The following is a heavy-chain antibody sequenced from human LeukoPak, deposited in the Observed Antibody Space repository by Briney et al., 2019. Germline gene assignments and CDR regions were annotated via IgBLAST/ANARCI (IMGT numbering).Heavy chain of an antibody. CDR1: GGSISSSNW. V-gene: IGHV4-4*02. J-gene: IGHJ5*02. D-gene: IGHD2-8*01. CDR2: IYHRGNT. CDR3: ARALMADLLYGGVNWFDP. Sequence: PSETLSLTCAVSGGSISSSNWWNWVRQTPGKGLEWIGEIYHRGNTHYNPSLKSRVTISVDTSKNQFSLKLSSVTAADTAVYYCARALMADLLYGGVNWFDPWGQGTLVTVSS.